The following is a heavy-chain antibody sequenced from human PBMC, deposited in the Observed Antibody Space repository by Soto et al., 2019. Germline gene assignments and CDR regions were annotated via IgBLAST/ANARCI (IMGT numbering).Heavy chain of an antibody. J-gene: IGHJ4*02. CDR2: ISSSSSYT. CDR3: ARVMIAAAGYYYFDY. V-gene: IGHV3-11*05. Sequence: QVQLVESGGGLVKPGGSLRLSCAASGFTFSDYYMSWIRQAPGKGLEWVSYISSSSSYTNYADSVKGRFTISRDNANNSLYLQTNCLRAVDTAVYYGARVMIAAAGYYYFDYLGQGTLVTVSS. CDR1: GFTFSDYY. D-gene: IGHD6-13*01.